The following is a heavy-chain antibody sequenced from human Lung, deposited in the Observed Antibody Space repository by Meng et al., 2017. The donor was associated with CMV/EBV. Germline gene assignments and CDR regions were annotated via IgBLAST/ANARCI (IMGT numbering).Heavy chain of an antibody. CDR3: ARTPGDCSSTSCLGGYYYGMDV. CDR1: GGTFSSYA. CDR2: IIPIFGTA. J-gene: IGHJ6*01. V-gene: IGHV1-69*05. D-gene: IGHD2-2*01. Sequence: SVXVSXKASGGTFSSYAISWVRQAPGQGLEWMGGIIPIFGTANYAQKFQGRVTITTDESTSTAYMELSSLRSEDTAVYYCARTPGDCSSTSCLGGYYYGMDVWXQGTTVTVSS.